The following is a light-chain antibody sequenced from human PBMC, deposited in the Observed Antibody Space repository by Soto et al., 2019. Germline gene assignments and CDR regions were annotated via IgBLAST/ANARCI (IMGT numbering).Light chain of an antibody. CDR1: DSNIGSNS. CDR2: KSD. V-gene: IGLV1-47*01. Sequence: QSVLTQPPSASGTPGQRVSITCSGSDSNIGSNSVHWYQQVPGMAPKLLVYKSDQRPSGVPDRFSGSKSVTSASLAISGRRAEDEAEYSCATWDDGLSGVLFGGGTKLTVL. CDR3: ATWDDGLSGVL. J-gene: IGLJ2*01.